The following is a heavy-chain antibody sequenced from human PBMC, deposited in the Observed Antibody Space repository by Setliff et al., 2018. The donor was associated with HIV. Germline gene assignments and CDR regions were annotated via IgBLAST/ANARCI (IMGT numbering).Heavy chain of an antibody. Sequence: SETLSLTCGVSGGSISSSNWWSWVRQFPGKGLEWIGEVHHVEITNYNPSLKSRVTISIDKSKNQFSLNLSSVTAADTAVYYCAALTTGYYFDYWGQGTLVTVSS. J-gene: IGHJ4*01. D-gene: IGHD4-17*01. CDR3: AALTTGYYFDY. CDR2: VHHVEIT. CDR1: GGSISSSNW. V-gene: IGHV4-4*02.